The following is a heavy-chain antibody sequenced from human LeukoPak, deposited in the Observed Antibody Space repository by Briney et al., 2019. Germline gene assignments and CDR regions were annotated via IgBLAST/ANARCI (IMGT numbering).Heavy chain of an antibody. Sequence: PGGSLRLSCAASGFTVEAHFMSWVRQAPGKGLEWVSVLYHGDRTYYADSVQGRFTISRDSSKNTLYLQMKSLRAEDTAVYYCARDRDDSSVLHYFDYWGQGTLVTVSS. D-gene: IGHD3-22*01. V-gene: IGHV3-66*02. J-gene: IGHJ4*02. CDR3: ARDRDDSSVLHYFDY. CDR2: LYHGDRT. CDR1: GFTVEAHF.